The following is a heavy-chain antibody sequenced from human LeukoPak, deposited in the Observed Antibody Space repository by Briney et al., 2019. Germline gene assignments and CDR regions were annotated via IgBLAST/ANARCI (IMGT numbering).Heavy chain of an antibody. CDR2: IIPIFGTA. J-gene: IGHJ6*03. CDR3: ARARYSGSYYDYYYYYMDV. D-gene: IGHD1-26*01. Sequence: ASVKVSCKASGGTFSSYAISWVRQAPGQGLEWMGGIIPIFGTANYAQKFQGRVTITTDESTSTAYMELSSLRSEDTAVYYCARARYSGSYYDYYYYYMDVWGKGTTVTVS. CDR1: GGTFSSYA. V-gene: IGHV1-69*05.